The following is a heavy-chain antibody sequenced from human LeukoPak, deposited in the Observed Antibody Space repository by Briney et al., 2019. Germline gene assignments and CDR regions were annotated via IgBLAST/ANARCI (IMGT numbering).Heavy chain of an antibody. V-gene: IGHV1-69*05. D-gene: IGHD6-19*01. CDR2: IIPIFGTA. CDR1: GGTFSSYA. CDR3: ARDRGIAVAQWVLDY. J-gene: IGHJ4*02. Sequence: ASVKVSCKASGGTFSSYAISWVRQAPGQGLEWMGGIIPIFGTANYAQKFQGRVTITTDESTSTAYMELSSLRSEDTAVYYCARDRGIAVAQWVLDYWGQGTLVTVSS.